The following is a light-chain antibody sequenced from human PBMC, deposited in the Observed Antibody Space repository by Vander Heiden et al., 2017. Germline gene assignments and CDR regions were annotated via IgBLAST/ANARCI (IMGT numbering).Light chain of an antibody. Sequence: DIQMTRSPSSLSASVGDRVTITCRASQSIASYLNWYQHKAGKAPKLLIYGATTLQSGVPSRFSGSASGTDFTLTINSLQPGDFATYFCLQCYSTPLTFGGGTKVEIE. V-gene: IGKV1-39*01. J-gene: IGKJ4*01. CDR3: LQCYSTPLT. CDR2: GAT. CDR1: QSIASY.